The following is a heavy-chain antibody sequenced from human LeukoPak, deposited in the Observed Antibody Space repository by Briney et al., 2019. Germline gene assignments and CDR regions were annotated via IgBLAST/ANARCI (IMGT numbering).Heavy chain of an antibody. D-gene: IGHD3-9*01. CDR2: IQTDGSTK. J-gene: IGHJ3*01. Sequence: GESLRLSCVSSGFTFSRYGIHWVRQAPGKGLEWVSFIQTDGSTKYYSDSVRGRFTISRDNPKNTVYLQMNSLSTEDTAVYYCAIEISRLVIHAFDLWGQGTMVTVSS. V-gene: IGHV3-30*02. CDR1: GFTFSRYG. CDR3: AIEISRLVIHAFDL.